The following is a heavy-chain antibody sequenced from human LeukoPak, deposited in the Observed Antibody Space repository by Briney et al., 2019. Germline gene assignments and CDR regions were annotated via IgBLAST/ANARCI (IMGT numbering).Heavy chain of an antibody. CDR1: GGTSSSYA. V-gene: IGHV1-69*13. Sequence: ASVKVSCKASGGTSSSYAISWVRQAPGQGLEWMGGIIPIFGTANYAQKFQGRVTITADESTSTAYMELSSLRSEDTAVYYCAREQIDTAMGNWFDPWGQGTLVTVSS. J-gene: IGHJ5*02. CDR3: AREQIDTAMGNWFDP. D-gene: IGHD5-18*01. CDR2: IIPIFGTA.